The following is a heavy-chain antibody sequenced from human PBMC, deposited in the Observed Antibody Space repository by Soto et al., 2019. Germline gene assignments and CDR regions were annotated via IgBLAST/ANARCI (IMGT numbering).Heavy chain of an antibody. J-gene: IGHJ6*02. D-gene: IGHD3-10*01. Sequence: QVQLVESGGGVVQPGRSLRLSWAASGFTFSSYGMHWVRQAPGKGLEWVAVISYDGSNKYYADSVKGRFTISRDNSKNTLCLQMNSLRAEDTAVYYSAKRSGDPTFAYMDVWGQGTTVTVSS. CDR3: AKRSGDPTFAYMDV. CDR1: GFTFSSYG. V-gene: IGHV3-30*18. CDR2: ISYDGSNK.